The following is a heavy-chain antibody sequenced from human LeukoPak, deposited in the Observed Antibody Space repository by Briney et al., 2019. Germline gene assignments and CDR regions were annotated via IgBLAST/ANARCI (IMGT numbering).Heavy chain of an antibody. J-gene: IGHJ3*02. CDR1: GGGSINGHY. CDR2: VSYAGRT. V-gene: IGHV4-59*11. D-gene: IGHD3-22*01. Sequence: SETLSLTCTVSGGGSINGHYWSWIRQPPGKGLEWIGSVSYAGRTKYNPSLQSRVTISVATSENNFSLKLTSVTTADTAVYYCARLLDNDSSGDPDTFDMWGQGTVVIVSS. CDR3: ARLLDNDSSGDPDTFDM.